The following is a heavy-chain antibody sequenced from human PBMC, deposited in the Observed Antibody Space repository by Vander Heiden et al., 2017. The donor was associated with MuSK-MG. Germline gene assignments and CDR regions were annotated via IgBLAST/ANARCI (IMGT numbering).Heavy chain of an antibody. Sequence: QITLKESGPTLVKPTQTLTLTCTLSGFSFSTSGVGVGWIRQPPGKALEWLALIYWNDDKRYNPSVETRLTITKDTSKNQVVLKMTNMDPVDTATYYCAHRRLTRLSVYFDYWGQGTLVTISS. CDR3: AHRRLTRLSVYFDY. D-gene: IGHD1-1*01. J-gene: IGHJ4*02. V-gene: IGHV2-5*01. CDR1: GFSFSTSGVG. CDR2: IYWNDDK.